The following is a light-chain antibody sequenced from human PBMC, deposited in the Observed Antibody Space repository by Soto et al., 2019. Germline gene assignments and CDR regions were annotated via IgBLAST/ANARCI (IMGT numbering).Light chain of an antibody. V-gene: IGKV1-27*01. Sequence: DIQMTQSPSSLSASVGDRVTITCRASQGISNYLAWYQQKPGKVPKLLIYAASTLQSGVPSRFSGSGSGTDITRTTSSLQPEDVATEYCQKYNSAPFAFGLGAKVDI. CDR2: AAS. CDR1: QGISNY. CDR3: QKYNSAPFA. J-gene: IGKJ3*01.